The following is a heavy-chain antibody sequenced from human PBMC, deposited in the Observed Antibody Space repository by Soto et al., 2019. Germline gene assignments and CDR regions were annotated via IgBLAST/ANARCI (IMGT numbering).Heavy chain of an antibody. J-gene: IGHJ6*02. CDR2: IIPIFGTA. CDR1: GGTFSSYA. D-gene: IGHD2-2*01. Sequence: ASVKVSCKASGGTFSSYAISWVRQAPGQGLEWMGGIIPIFGTANYAQKFQGRVTITADESTSTAYMELSSLRSEDTAVYYCARERSCTSCYLYYYYYGMDVWGQGTTVTVSS. V-gene: IGHV1-69*13. CDR3: ARERSCTSCYLYYYYYGMDV.